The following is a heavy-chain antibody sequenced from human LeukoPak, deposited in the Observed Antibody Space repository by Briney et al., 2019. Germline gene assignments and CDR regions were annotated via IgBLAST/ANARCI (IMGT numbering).Heavy chain of an antibody. CDR2: ISASSGST. Sequence: GASVKVSCKASGYTFTSYGISWVRQAPGQGLEWMGLISASSGSTNYAQEFQGRVTMTTDTSTSTAYLELRRLRSEDTAVYYCATSWRVVVVAPPDYWGQGALVTVSS. V-gene: IGHV1-18*01. CDR3: ATSWRVVVVAPPDY. D-gene: IGHD2-15*01. CDR1: GYTFTSYG. J-gene: IGHJ4*02.